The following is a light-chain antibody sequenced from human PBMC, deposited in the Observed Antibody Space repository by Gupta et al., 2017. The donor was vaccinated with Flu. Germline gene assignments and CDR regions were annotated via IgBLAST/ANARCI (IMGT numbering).Light chain of an antibody. CDR2: YAS. Sequence: IVLTESADFRSMPPKEKVTITCRVGQTIGSSLHWYQQKPHQSPKLIIEYASQSISGVPSRFSGSGFGTDFTLTIHGLEAEDAAVYYCHQSSKLPLTFGQGTKVEIK. CDR3: HQSSKLPLT. J-gene: IGKJ1*01. V-gene: IGKV6D-21*02. CDR1: QTIGSS.